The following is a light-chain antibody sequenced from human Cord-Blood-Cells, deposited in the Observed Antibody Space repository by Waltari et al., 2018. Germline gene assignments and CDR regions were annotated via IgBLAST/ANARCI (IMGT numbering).Light chain of an antibody. Sequence: DIVMTQSPDSLAVALGERATINCKSSQSVLYSSNNKNYLVWYQQKPGQPPKLLIYWASTRESGVPDRFSGSGSGTDFTLTISSLQAEDVAVYYCQQYYSTPRGFTFGPGTKVDIK. CDR2: WAS. V-gene: IGKV4-1*01. J-gene: IGKJ3*01. CDR1: QSVLYSSNNKNY. CDR3: QQYYSTPRGFT.